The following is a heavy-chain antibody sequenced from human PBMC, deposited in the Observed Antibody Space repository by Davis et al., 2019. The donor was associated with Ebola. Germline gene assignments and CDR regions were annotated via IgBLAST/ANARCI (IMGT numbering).Heavy chain of an antibody. CDR3: AKDFTNGGLEFDY. CDR1: GFNFRSYG. Sequence: PGGSLRLSCAASGFNFRSYGMHWVRQAPDKGLEWVSTITSGGDNTYYADSVKGRFTISRDNSKNTLYLQMNSLRAEDTAVYYCAKDFTNGGLEFDYWGQGTLVTVSS. CDR2: ITSGGDNT. J-gene: IGHJ4*02. D-gene: IGHD2-8*01. V-gene: IGHV3-23*01.